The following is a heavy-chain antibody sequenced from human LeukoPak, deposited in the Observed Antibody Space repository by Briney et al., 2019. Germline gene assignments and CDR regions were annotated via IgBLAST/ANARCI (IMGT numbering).Heavy chain of an antibody. CDR1: GFTFSNCA. Sequence: GGSLRLSCAASGFTFSNCAMHWVRQAPGKGLEWVAVISYDGSNKYYADAVTGRFTISRDNSENTLYLQMNSLRTEDTAVYYCARDNGVTMVRGVVIMGLEWHDYYFDYWGQGTLVTVSS. D-gene: IGHD3-10*01. CDR2: ISYDGSNK. J-gene: IGHJ4*02. V-gene: IGHV3-30*04. CDR3: ARDNGVTMVRGVVIMGLEWHDYYFDY.